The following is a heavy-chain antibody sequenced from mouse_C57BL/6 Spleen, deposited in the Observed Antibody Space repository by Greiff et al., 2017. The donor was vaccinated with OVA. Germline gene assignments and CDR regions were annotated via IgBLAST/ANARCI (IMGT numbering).Heavy chain of an antibody. V-gene: IGHV10-1*01. J-gene: IGHJ3*01. D-gene: IGHD2-2*01. CDR2: IRSNSNNYAT. CDR3: VTGLIRFDY. Sequence: GGGLVQPKGSLKLSCAASGFSFNTYAMHWVRQAPGKGLDWVARIRSNSNNYATYYADSVKDRFTISRDDSESTPYRQMSSLKTEDTAMYYCVTGLIRFDYWGQGTMVTVSA. CDR1: GFSFNTYA.